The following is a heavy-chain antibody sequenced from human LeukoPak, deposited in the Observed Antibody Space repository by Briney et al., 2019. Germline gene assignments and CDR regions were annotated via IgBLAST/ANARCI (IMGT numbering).Heavy chain of an antibody. J-gene: IGHJ2*01. CDR2: IYYSGST. CDR3: ARAREATDWYFDL. V-gene: IGHV4-59*01. CDR1: GGSISSYY. Sequence: SETLSLTCTVSGGSISSYYWSWIRQPPGKGLEWIGYIYYSGSTNYNPSLKSRVTISVDTSKNQFSLKLSSVTAADTAVYYCARAREATDWYFDLWGRGTLVTVSS.